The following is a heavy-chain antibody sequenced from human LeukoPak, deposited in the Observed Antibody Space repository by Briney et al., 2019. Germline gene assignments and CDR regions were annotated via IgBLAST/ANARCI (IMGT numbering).Heavy chain of an antibody. CDR1: GGSISSSSYY. V-gene: IGHV4-39*01. J-gene: IGHJ4*02. Sequence: SETLSLTCTVSGGSISSSSYYWGWIRQPPGKELQWIASVYYSGRTNYSPSLKSRVTISVDTSEKQFSLQLNSVTAAETAVDYCARQGSAYYFDFWGQGLLVTVSS. D-gene: IGHD2-15*01. CDR3: ARQGSAYYFDF. CDR2: VYYSGRT.